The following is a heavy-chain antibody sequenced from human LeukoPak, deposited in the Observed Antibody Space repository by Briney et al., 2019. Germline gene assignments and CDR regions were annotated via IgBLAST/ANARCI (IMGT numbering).Heavy chain of an antibody. Sequence: ASVKVSCKASGYTFTSDDINWVRQATGQGLEWMGWMNPNSGNTGYAHKFQGRVTMTRNTSISTAYMELSSLRSEDTAVYYCASLRPSYCSSTSCFGDAFDIWGQGTMVTVSS. CDR1: GYTFTSDD. J-gene: IGHJ3*02. V-gene: IGHV1-8*01. CDR3: ASLRPSYCSSTSCFGDAFDI. CDR2: MNPNSGNT. D-gene: IGHD2-2*01.